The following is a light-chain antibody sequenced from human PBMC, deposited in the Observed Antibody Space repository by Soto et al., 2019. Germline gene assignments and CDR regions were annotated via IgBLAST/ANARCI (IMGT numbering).Light chain of an antibody. J-gene: IGKJ4*01. Sequence: EIVMTQSPATLSVSPGERATLSCRASQSVSSNLAWYQQKPGQAPRLLIYGASTRATGIPARFSGSGSGTEFTLTISSLQSEDFAVYYCQQYNNWPPGHTFGGGTKVDIK. V-gene: IGKV3-15*01. CDR2: GAS. CDR1: QSVSSN. CDR3: QQYNNWPPGHT.